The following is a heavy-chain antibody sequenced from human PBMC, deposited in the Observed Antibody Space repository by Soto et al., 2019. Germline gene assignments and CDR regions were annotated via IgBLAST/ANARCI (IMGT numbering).Heavy chain of an antibody. J-gene: IGHJ4*02. Sequence: SETLSLTCAVYGGSFSGYYWSWIRQPPGKGLEWIGEINHSGSTNHNPSLKSRVTISVDTSKNQFSLKLSSVTAADTAVYYCAREVTNWNYIRFDYWGQGTLVTVSS. V-gene: IGHV4-34*01. CDR2: INHSGST. CDR1: GGSFSGYY. CDR3: AREVTNWNYIRFDY. D-gene: IGHD1-7*01.